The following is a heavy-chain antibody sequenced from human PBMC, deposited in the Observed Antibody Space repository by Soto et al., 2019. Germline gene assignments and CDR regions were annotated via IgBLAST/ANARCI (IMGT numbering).Heavy chain of an antibody. Sequence: SETLSLTCAVYGGSFNGYYLTWIRPPPGKGLEWIGEIKHSGSTNYNPSLKSRVTISVDTSKNQFSLNLTSVTAADTAAYYCARGTFRGYSYGYYFDYWGQGALVTV. CDR2: IKHSGST. V-gene: IGHV4-34*01. CDR3: ARGTFRGYSYGYYFDY. CDR1: GGSFNGYY. D-gene: IGHD5-18*01. J-gene: IGHJ4*02.